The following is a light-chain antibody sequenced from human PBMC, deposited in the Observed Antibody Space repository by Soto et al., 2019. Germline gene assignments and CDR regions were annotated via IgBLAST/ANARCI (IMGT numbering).Light chain of an antibody. J-gene: IGLJ2*01. CDR2: RNN. CDR1: SSNIGSNY. CDR3: AAWDDSLSGRV. V-gene: IGLV1-47*01. Sequence: QSALTQPPSASGTPGQRVTISCSGSSSNIGSNYVYWYQQLPGTAPKLLIYRNNQRPSGVPDRFSGSKSGTSASLAIGGLRSEDEADYYCAAWDDSLSGRVFGGGTKVTVL.